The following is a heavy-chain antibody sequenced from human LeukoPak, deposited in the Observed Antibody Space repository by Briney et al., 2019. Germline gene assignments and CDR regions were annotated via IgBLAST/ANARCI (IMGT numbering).Heavy chain of an antibody. CDR1: GFTFSSYA. CDR2: ISYDGSNK. CDR3: ARGDGQGIAAAGLFDY. V-gene: IGHV3-30*04. Sequence: GGSLRLSCAASGFTFSSYAMYWVRQAPGKGLEWVAVISYDGSNKYYADSVKGRFTISRDNSKNTPYLQMNSLRAEDTAVYYCARGDGQGIAAAGLFDYWGQGTLVTVSS. J-gene: IGHJ4*02. D-gene: IGHD6-13*01.